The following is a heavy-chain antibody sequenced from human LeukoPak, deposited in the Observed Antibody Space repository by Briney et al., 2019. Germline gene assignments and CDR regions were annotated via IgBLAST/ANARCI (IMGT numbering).Heavy chain of an antibody. Sequence: ASVKVTCKASGYPFTGYYVHWVRQAPGHGLEWMGWVNPRNGGTHSAQKFQGRVSMTGDTSITTAYMELSSLTSDDTAVYYCATGAQYGLRGVAYFYYMHVWGTGTTVTVSS. J-gene: IGHJ6*03. CDR3: ATGAQYGLRGVAYFYYMHV. D-gene: IGHD3-10*01. V-gene: IGHV1-2*02. CDR2: VNPRNGGT. CDR1: GYPFTGYY.